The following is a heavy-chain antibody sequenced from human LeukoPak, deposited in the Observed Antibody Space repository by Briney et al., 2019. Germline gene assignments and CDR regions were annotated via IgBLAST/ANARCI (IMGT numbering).Heavy chain of an antibody. CDR1: GYIFTNYW. Sequence: GESLKISCEASGYIFTNYWIAWVRPMPGKGLECIGIIFPDDSDTRYSPSFQGQVTISVDKSINTTYLQWNSLKASDTAIYFCARPQTGAGDAFDLWGQGTLVTVFS. CDR3: ARPQTGAGDAFDL. D-gene: IGHD3-10*01. CDR2: IFPDDSDT. V-gene: IGHV5-51*01. J-gene: IGHJ3*01.